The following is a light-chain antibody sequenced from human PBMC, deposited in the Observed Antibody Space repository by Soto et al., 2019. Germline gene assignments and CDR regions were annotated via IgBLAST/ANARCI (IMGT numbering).Light chain of an antibody. CDR3: AVWDDSLYV. CDR1: SSNIGKNT. Sequence: QSVLTQPPSASGTPGQTVTISCSGSSSNIGKNTVNWYQHLPGTAPKLLIYSNTQRPLGVPVRFSGSKSGTSASLAISGLHSDDEADYYCAVWDDSLYVFGSGTKVTIL. V-gene: IGLV1-44*01. CDR2: SNT. J-gene: IGLJ1*01.